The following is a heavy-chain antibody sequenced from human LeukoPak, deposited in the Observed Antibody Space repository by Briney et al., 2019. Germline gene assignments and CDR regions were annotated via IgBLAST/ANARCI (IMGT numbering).Heavy chain of an antibody. D-gene: IGHD1-1*01. CDR3: AKDFVRYNIQFDY. Sequence: GGSLRLSCAASGFTFRSYTMSWVRQAPGKGLEWLSAISGTGSSTYYADSVRGRFTISRDNSKNTLYLQMNSLRAEDTALYYCAKDFVRYNIQFDYWGQGALVTVSS. V-gene: IGHV3-23*01. J-gene: IGHJ4*02. CDR2: ISGTGSST. CDR1: GFTFRSYT.